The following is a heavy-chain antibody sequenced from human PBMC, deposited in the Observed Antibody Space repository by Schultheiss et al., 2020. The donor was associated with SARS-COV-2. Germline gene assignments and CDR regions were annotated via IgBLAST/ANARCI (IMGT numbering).Heavy chain of an antibody. CDR1: GYSISSGYY. CDR2: IYHSGST. J-gene: IGHJ4*02. CDR3: ARESYGRGWDYFDY. D-gene: IGHD3-10*01. V-gene: IGHV4-38-2*02. Sequence: SQTLSLTCTVSGYSISSGYYWGWIRQPPGKGLEWIGSIYHSGSTNYNPSLKSRVTISVDTSKNQFSLKLSSVTAADTAVYYCARESYGRGWDYFDYWGQGTLVTVSS.